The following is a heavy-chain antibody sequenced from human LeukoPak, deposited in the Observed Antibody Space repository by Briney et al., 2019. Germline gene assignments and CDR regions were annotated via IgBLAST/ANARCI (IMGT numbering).Heavy chain of an antibody. J-gene: IGHJ6*03. CDR2: MNPNSGNT. Sequence: ASVKVSCKASGYTFTSYDINWVRQATGQGLEWMGWMNPNSGNTGYAQKFQGRVTITRNTSISTAYMELSSLRSEDTAVYYCARVGSYNYGDYGYYYYYYMDVWAKGPRSPSP. D-gene: IGHD4-17*01. CDR3: ARVGSYNYGDYGYYYYYYMDV. CDR1: GYTFTSYD. V-gene: IGHV1-8*03.